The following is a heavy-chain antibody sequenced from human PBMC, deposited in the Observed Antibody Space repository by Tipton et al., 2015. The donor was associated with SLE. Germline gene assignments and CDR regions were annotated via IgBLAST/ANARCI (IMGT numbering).Heavy chain of an antibody. CDR3: ARGGGSYYDY. D-gene: IGHD1-26*01. J-gene: IGHJ4*02. Sequence: TLSLTCTVSCGSLSGYYWSWIRQPAGKGLEWIGRVYSSGSTIYNPPIKSRITLSLDTSKNQFSLRVRSVTAADTAVYYCARGGGSYYDYWGQGTLVTVSS. CDR1: CGSLSGYY. V-gene: IGHV4-4*07. CDR2: VYSSGST.